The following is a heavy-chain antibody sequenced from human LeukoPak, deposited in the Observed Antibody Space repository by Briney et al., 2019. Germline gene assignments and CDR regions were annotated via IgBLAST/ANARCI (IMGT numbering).Heavy chain of an antibody. CDR3: ARVTRRYSSGWYYFDY. CDR2: ISYDGSNK. V-gene: IGHV3-30*04. J-gene: IGHJ4*02. Sequence: GGSLRLSCAASGLTFSSYAMHWVRQAPGKGLEWVAVISYDGSNKYYADSVKGRFTISRDNSKNTLYLQMNSLRAEDTAVYYCARVTRRYSSGWYYFDYWGQGTLVTVSS. D-gene: IGHD6-19*01. CDR1: GLTFSSYA.